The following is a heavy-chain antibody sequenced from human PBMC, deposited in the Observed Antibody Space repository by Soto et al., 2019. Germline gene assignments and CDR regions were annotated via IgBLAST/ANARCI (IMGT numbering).Heavy chain of an antibody. Sequence: GGSLRLSCAASGFTFSSYSMNWVRQAPGKGLEWVSSISSSSSYIYYADSVKGRFTISRDNSKNTLYLQMNSLRAEDTAVYYCARGNTVRRSTRSHFDYWGQGTLVTVSS. CDR2: ISSSSSYI. CDR3: ARGNTVRRSTRSHFDY. V-gene: IGHV3-21*01. J-gene: IGHJ4*02. D-gene: IGHD4-4*01. CDR1: GFTFSSYS.